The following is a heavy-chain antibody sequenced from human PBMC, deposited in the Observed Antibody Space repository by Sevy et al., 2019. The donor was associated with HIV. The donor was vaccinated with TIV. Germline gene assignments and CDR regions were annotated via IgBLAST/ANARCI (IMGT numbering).Heavy chain of an antibody. CDR1: EFTFSSYA. Sequence: GGSLRLSCAASEFTFSSYAMSWVRQAPGKGLEWVSSISGSGRYTYYADSVEGRFTISRANSKNTLYVQMNSLRAEDTPVYYCAKGFCSGGTCPRHYYYYGMDVWGQGTTVTVS. CDR3: AKGFCSGGTCPRHYYYYGMDV. CDR2: ISGSGRYT. V-gene: IGHV3-23*01. D-gene: IGHD2-15*01. J-gene: IGHJ6*02.